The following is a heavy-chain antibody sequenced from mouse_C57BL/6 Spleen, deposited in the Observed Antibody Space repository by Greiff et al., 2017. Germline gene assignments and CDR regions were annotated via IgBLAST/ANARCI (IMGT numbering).Heavy chain of an antibody. Sequence: QVQLQQPGTELVKPGASVKLSCKASGYTFTSYWMHWVKQRPGQGLEWIGNINPSNGGTNYNEKFKSKATLTVDKSSSTAYMQLSSLTSEDSAVYDCARSSYDYDDWYFDVWGTGTTVTVSS. J-gene: IGHJ1*03. CDR2: INPSNGGT. CDR1: GYTFTSYW. CDR3: ARSSYDYDDWYFDV. D-gene: IGHD2-4*01. V-gene: IGHV1-53*01.